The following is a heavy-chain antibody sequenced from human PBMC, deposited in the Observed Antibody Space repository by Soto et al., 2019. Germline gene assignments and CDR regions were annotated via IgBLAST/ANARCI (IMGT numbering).Heavy chain of an antibody. V-gene: IGHV1-24*01. D-gene: IGHD3-22*01. CDR1: GYTLTELS. CDR3: ATALRYYYDSSGYYPY. J-gene: IGHJ4*02. CDR2: FDPEDGET. Sequence: ASVKVSCKVSGYTLTELSMHWVRQAPGKGLEWMGGFDPEDGETIYAQKFQGRVTMTEDTSTDTAYMELSSLRSEDTAVYYCATALRYYYDSSGYYPYWGQGTLVTVSS.